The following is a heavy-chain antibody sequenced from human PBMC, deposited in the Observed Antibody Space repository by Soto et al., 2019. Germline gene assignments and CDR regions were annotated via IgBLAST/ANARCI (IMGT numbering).Heavy chain of an antibody. CDR3: ARSLPNYYDSRGYFDL. CDR2: IYYSGST. V-gene: IGHV4-31*03. D-gene: IGHD3-22*01. Sequence: QVQLQESGPGLVKPSQTLSLTCTVSGGSISSGGYYWSWIRQHPGKGLEWIGYIYYSGSTYYNPSLKSRVTISVDTSKNQFSLKLSSVTAADTAVYYCARSLPNYYDSRGYFDLWGRGTLVTVSS. J-gene: IGHJ2*01. CDR1: GGSISSGGYY.